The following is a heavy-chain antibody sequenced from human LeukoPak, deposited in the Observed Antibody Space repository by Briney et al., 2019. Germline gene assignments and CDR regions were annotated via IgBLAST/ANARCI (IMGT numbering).Heavy chain of an antibody. CDR3: AREYYYGFVDY. D-gene: IGHD3-10*01. Sequence: GGSLRLSCAASGFTFSSYGMHWVRQAPGKGLEWVAVISYDGRNKNYADSVKGRFTISRDNSRNTLYLQMNSLRAEDTAVYYCAREYYYGFVDYWGQGTLVTVSS. CDR1: GFTFSSYG. V-gene: IGHV3-30*03. J-gene: IGHJ4*02. CDR2: ISYDGRNK.